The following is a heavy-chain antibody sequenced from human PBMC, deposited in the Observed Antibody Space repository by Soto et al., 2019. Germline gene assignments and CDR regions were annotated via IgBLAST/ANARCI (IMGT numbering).Heavy chain of an antibody. CDR3: ALLIKRGTVTGIDY. D-gene: IGHD4-17*01. CDR2: IYYSGST. Sequence: PSETLSLTCTVSGGSISSSSYYWGWIRQPPGKGLEWIGSIYYSGSTYYNPSLKSRVTISVDTSKNQFSLKLSSVTAADTAVYYCALLIKRGTVTGIDYWGQGTLVTVSS. CDR1: GGSISSSSYY. V-gene: IGHV4-39*01. J-gene: IGHJ4*02.